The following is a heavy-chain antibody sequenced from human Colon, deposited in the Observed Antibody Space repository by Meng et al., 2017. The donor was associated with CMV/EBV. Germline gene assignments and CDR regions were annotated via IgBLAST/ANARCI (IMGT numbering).Heavy chain of an antibody. CDR2: ISGSGGST. D-gene: IGHD2-2*01. J-gene: IGHJ4*02. V-gene: IGHV3-23*01. Sequence: SGFTVSSYAMSWVRQAPGKGLEWVSAISGSGGSTYYADSVKGRFTISRDNSKNTLYLQMNSLRAEDTAVYYCAKGYCSSTSCYGNFDYWGQGTPVTVSS. CDR3: AKGYCSSTSCYGNFDY. CDR1: GFTVSSYA.